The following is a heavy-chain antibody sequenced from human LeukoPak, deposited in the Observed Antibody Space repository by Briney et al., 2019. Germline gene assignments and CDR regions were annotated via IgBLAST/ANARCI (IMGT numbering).Heavy chain of an antibody. J-gene: IGHJ4*02. CDR2: IGGSGGSI. Sequence: GGSLRLSCAASGSTFSSYAMSWVRQAPGKGLEWVSTIGGSGGSIFYADSVKGRFTISRDNSKNTLYLQLGSLRHEDTAVYYCAKAMDSSGYYLAFAYWGQGALVTVSS. CDR1: GSTFSSYA. CDR3: AKAMDSSGYYLAFAY. V-gene: IGHV3-23*01. D-gene: IGHD3-22*01.